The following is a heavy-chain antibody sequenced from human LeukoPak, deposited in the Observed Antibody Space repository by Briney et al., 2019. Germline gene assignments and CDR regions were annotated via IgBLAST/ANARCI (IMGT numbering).Heavy chain of an antibody. J-gene: IGHJ4*02. CDR2: INPYNGNT. V-gene: IGHV1-18*01. D-gene: IGHD1-26*01. CDR3: ARESYGRFDY. CDR1: GYTFTNYG. Sequence: ASVKVSCKASGYTFTNYGFGWVRQAPGQGLEWMGWINPYNGNTKYAQKFQGRVTMTTDTSTSTAYMELRSLRFDDAAVYYCARESYGRFDYWGQGTLVTVTS.